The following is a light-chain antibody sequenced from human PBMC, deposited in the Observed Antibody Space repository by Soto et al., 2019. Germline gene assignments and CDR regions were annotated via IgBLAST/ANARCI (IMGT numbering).Light chain of an antibody. J-gene: IGKJ5*01. CDR3: QQYENLPT. CDR2: DAS. CDR1: QNINNY. Sequence: DIQMTPSPSSLSASVGDRVTITCQASQNINNYLNWYQQKPGRAPKLLIYDASNLEAGVPSRFRGSESETDFTFTISRLQPEDIGTYYCQQYENLPTCGQGTRLEIK. V-gene: IGKV1-33*01.